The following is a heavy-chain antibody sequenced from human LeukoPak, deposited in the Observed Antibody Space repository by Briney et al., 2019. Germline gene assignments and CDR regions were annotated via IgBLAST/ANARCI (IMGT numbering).Heavy chain of an antibody. V-gene: IGHV3-21*01. J-gene: IGHJ4*02. CDR3: ARSRFYFDY. Sequence: GGSLRLSCAASGFNFNSYTMFWVRQAPGKGLEWVSSISSSGTYVYYTDSVKGRFTISRDNAKNSLYLQLNSLRAEDTAVYYCARSRFYFDYWGQGTLVTVSS. CDR1: GFNFNSYT. CDR2: ISSSGTYV.